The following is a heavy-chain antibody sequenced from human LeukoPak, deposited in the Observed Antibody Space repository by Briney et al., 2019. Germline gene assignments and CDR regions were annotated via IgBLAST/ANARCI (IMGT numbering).Heavy chain of an antibody. J-gene: IGHJ6*04. Sequence: GGSLRLSRAASGFTFSSFEMNWVRQAPGKGLEWVSYISSSGTTIYYADSVKGRFTISRDNAKNSLYLQMNSLRAEDTAVYYCARVGPLWFGEPYYYYNMDVWGTGTTVTVSS. D-gene: IGHD3-10*01. CDR1: GFTFSSFE. CDR2: ISSSGTTI. V-gene: IGHV3-48*03. CDR3: ARVGPLWFGEPYYYYNMDV.